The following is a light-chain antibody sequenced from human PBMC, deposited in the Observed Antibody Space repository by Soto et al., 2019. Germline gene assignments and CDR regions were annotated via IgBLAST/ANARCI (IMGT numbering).Light chain of an antibody. CDR3: QSYDSGLRALYV. Sequence: QSVLTQPASVSGSPGQSITISCTGTTSDVGGYNYVSWYQQHPGKVPKLLIQEVSNRPSGVSNRFSGSKSGNTASLTISGLQAEDEADYYCQSYDSGLRALYVFGTGTKLTVL. V-gene: IGLV2-14*01. J-gene: IGLJ1*01. CDR1: TSDVGGYNY. CDR2: EVS.